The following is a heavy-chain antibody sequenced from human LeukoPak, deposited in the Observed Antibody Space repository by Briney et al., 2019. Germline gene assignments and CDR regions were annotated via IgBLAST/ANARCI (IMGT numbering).Heavy chain of an antibody. J-gene: IGHJ4*02. V-gene: IGHV3-72*01. Sequence: QPGGSLRLSRAASGFTFSDHHMDWVRQAPGEGLEWVARIRNKANRYTTEYAASVKGRFTISRDDSENSLYLQMDSLKTEDTAVYYCARSPLGIAPFDYWGQGTLVTVSS. CDR1: GFTFSDHH. CDR2: IRNKANRYTT. CDR3: ARSPLGIAPFDY. D-gene: IGHD7-27*01.